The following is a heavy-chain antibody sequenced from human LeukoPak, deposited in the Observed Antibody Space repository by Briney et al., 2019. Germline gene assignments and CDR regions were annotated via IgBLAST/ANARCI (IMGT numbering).Heavy chain of an antibody. J-gene: IGHJ4*02. CDR1: GGSISSYY. Sequence: SETLSLTCTVSGGSISSYYWSWIRQPPGKGLEWIGYIYYSGSTNYNPSLKSRVTISVDTSKNQFSLKLSSVTAADTAVYYCARARLRYGQGRDFDYWGQGTLVTVSS. D-gene: IGHD5-12*01. CDR3: ARARLRYGQGRDFDY. CDR2: IYYSGST. V-gene: IGHV4-59*08.